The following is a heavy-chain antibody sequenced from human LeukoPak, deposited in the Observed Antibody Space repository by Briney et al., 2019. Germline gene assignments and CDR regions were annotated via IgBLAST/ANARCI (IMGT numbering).Heavy chain of an antibody. V-gene: IGHV4-59*01. J-gene: IGHJ4*02. CDR1: GGSISSYY. CDR3: AGAGGHYDSSGYLFDY. CDR2: IYYSGST. Sequence: PSETLSLTCTVSGGSISSYYWSWIRQPPGKGLEWIGYIYYSGSTNYNPSLKSRVTISVDTSKNQFSLKPSSVTAADTAVYYCAGAGGHYDSSGYLFDYWGQGTLVTVSS. D-gene: IGHD3-22*01.